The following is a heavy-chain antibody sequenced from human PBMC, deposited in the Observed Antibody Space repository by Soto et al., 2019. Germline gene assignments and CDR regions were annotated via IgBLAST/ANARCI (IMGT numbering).Heavy chain of an antibody. CDR1: GFSFSSHI. D-gene: IGHD4-17*01. CDR3: LNGDYY. Sequence: EEQLVESGGGLVQPGGPLRLSCAASGFSFSSHIMYWVRQAPGKGLEWVSSINSGSTTIYYADSVQGRFTISRDNAKNSLYLQMNSLRADDTAVYYCLNGDYYVGQGTLVTVSS. J-gene: IGHJ4*02. V-gene: IGHV3-48*01. CDR2: INSGSTTI.